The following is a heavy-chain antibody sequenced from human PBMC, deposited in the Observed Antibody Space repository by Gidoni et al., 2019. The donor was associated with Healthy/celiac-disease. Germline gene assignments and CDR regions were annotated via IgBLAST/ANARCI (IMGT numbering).Heavy chain of an antibody. CDR3: TTAIAATIFGVVIIDY. CDR1: VFTFSNAW. D-gene: IGHD3-3*01. Sequence: EVQLVESGGGLVKPGGSLRLSCAASVFTFSNAWMSWVRQAPGKGLEWVGRIKSKTDGGTTDYAAPVKGRFTISRDDSKNTLYLQMNSLKTEDTAVYYCTTAIAATIFGVVIIDYWGQGTLVTVSS. V-gene: IGHV3-15*01. J-gene: IGHJ4*02. CDR2: IKSKTDGGTT.